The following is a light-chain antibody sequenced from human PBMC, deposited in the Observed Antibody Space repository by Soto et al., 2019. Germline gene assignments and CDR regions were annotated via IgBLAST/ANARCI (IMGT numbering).Light chain of an antibody. CDR3: QQRSDWPLT. J-gene: IGKJ5*01. V-gene: IGKV3-11*01. Sequence: EIVLTQSPATLSLSPGERATLSCRASQSVSSYLGWYQQKPGQAPRLLIYDASNRATVIPARFSGSGSGTDFTLTISSLEPEDFAVYYCQQRSDWPLTFGQGNDWRI. CDR1: QSVSSY. CDR2: DAS.